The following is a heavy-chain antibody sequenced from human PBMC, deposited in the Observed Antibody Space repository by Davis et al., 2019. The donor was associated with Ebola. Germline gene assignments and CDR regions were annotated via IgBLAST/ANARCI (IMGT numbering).Heavy chain of an antibody. Sequence: GGSLRLSCAASGFTFSSYEMNWVRQAPGKGLEWVSYISSSGSTIYYADSVKGRFTISRDNAKNSLYLQMNSLRAEDTAVYYCAREVVPAAILYYYGMDVWGQGTTVTVSS. V-gene: IGHV3-48*03. J-gene: IGHJ6*02. CDR2: ISSSGSTI. CDR1: GFTFSSYE. CDR3: AREVVPAAILYYYGMDV. D-gene: IGHD2-2*02.